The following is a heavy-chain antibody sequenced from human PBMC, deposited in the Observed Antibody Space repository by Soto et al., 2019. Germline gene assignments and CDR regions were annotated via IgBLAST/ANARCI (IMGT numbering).Heavy chain of an antibody. J-gene: IGHJ6*02. V-gene: IGHV5-51*01. CDR1: GSSFTSYL. CDR2: IYPGDSDT. CDR3: WVTTSGDYYYYGMDV. Sequence: PGESLKISCKGSGSSFTSYLIGWVRQMPGKGLEWMGIIYPGDSDTRYSPSFQGQVTISADKSISTAYLQWSSLKASDTAMYYCWVTTSGDYYYYGMDVWGQGTTVTVSS. D-gene: IGHD4-17*01.